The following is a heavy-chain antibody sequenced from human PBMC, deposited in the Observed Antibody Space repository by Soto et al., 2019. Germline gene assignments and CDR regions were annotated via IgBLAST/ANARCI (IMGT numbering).Heavy chain of an antibody. Sequence: QVQLQESGPGLVKPSQTPSLTCTVSGGSIRSSGYYWSWIRQHPGKGLEWIGYIYYNGDAYYNPSLKSRVTISVDTSKNQFSLKLSCVTAADTAVYYCAREYGDYGDYWGQGTLVTVSS. CDR1: GGSIRSSGYY. D-gene: IGHD4-17*01. V-gene: IGHV4-31*03. CDR3: AREYGDYGDY. J-gene: IGHJ4*02. CDR2: IYYNGDA.